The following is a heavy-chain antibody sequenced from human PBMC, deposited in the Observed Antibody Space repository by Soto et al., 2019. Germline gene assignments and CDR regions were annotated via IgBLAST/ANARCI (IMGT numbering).Heavy chain of an antibody. CDR1: GGSISSGGYY. CDR3: ARSIAAAGVDYYYGMDV. J-gene: IGHJ6*02. CDR2: IYYSGST. Sequence: SETLSLTCTVSGGSISSGGYYWSWIRQHPGKGLEWIGYIYYSGSTYYNPSLKSRVTISVDTSKNQFSLKLSSVTAADTAVYYCARSIAAAGVDYYYGMDVWGQGTTVTVSS. V-gene: IGHV4-31*03. D-gene: IGHD6-13*01.